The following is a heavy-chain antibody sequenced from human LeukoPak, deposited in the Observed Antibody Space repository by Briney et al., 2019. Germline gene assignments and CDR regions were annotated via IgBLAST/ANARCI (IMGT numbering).Heavy chain of an antibody. J-gene: IGHJ4*02. Sequence: PGGSLRLSCAASGFTFSSYWMSWVRQAPGKGLEWVANIKEDGSEIYYVDSVEGRFTISRDNAKKSLYLQMNSLRAEDTAVYYCARGDTSGYYYRFFDYWGQGTLVTVSS. CDR1: GFTFSSYW. D-gene: IGHD3-22*01. CDR2: IKEDGSEI. CDR3: ARGDTSGYYYRFFDY. V-gene: IGHV3-7*01.